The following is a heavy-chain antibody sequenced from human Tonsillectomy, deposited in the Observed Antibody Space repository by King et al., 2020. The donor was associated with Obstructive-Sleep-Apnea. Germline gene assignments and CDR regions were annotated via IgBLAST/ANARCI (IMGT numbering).Heavy chain of an antibody. Sequence: QLQESGPGLVKPSETLSLTCTVSGGSISSSSYYWGWIRQPPGKGLEWIGSIYYSGSTYYNPSLKSRVTISVDTSKNQFSLKLGSVTAADTAVYYCARDAIVATLDYWGQGTLVTVSS. V-gene: IGHV4-39*07. D-gene: IGHD5-12*01. CDR2: IYYSGST. CDR1: GGSISSSSYY. J-gene: IGHJ4*02. CDR3: ARDAIVATLDY.